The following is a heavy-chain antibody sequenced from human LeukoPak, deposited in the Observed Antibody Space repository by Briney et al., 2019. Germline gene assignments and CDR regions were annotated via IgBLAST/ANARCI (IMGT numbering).Heavy chain of an antibody. Sequence: WETLSLTCTVSGYSISSGYYWGWIRQPPGKGLEWIGSVYHSGSTYYNPSLESRVTISVDTSKNQFSLKVNSVTAADTAVYYCARAAAYDFWSGYSSSHDYWGQGTLVTVSS. V-gene: IGHV4-38-2*02. CDR3: ARAAAYDFWSGYSSSHDY. CDR1: GYSISSGYY. J-gene: IGHJ4*02. D-gene: IGHD3-3*01. CDR2: VYHSGST.